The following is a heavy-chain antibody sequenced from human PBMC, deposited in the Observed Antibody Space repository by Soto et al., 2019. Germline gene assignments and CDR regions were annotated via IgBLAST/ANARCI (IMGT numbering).Heavy chain of an antibody. V-gene: IGHV1-46*01. CDR1: GYTFTSYY. D-gene: IGHD3-10*01. CDR2: INPSGGST. J-gene: IGHJ6*02. CDR3: ARDGPMVRGPLYYYYYYGMDV. Sequence: ASVKVSCKASGYTFTSYYMHWVRQAPGQGLEWMGIINPSGGSTSYAQKFQGRVTMTRDTSTSTVYMELSSLRSEDTAVYYCARDGPMVRGPLYYYYYYGMDVWGQGTTVTVSS.